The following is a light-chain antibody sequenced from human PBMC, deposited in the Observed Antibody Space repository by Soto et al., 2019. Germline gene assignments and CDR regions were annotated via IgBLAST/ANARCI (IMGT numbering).Light chain of an antibody. CDR2: DAS. J-gene: IGKJ4*01. CDR3: QQYENLPLT. CDR1: QDITNF. V-gene: IGKV1-33*01. Sequence: DIQMTQSPSTLSASGGDRDTIPCQASQDITNFLNWYQQKPGKVPKVLIYDASNLETGVSSRFSGSGSGTYFTLTISSLQPEDIATYYCQQYENLPLTFGGGTKVDIK.